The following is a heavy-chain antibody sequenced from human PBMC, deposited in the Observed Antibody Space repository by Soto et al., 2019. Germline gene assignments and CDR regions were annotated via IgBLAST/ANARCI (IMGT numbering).Heavy chain of an antibody. Sequence: QVQLQESDPGLVKPSETLSLTCTVSGGSVSSGTYYWPWIRQPPGKGLEWIGYIYGTGSTNYNPSLKSRVTISVDTSKNQFALKLSSVTAADTAVYYCARASYYGSGRGRSMDVWGQGTTVTV. J-gene: IGHJ6*02. V-gene: IGHV4-61*01. D-gene: IGHD3-10*01. CDR1: GGSVSSGTYY. CDR2: IYGTGST. CDR3: ARASYYGSGRGRSMDV.